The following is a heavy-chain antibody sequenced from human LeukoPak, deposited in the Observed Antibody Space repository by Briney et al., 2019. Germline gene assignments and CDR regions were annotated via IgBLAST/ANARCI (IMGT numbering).Heavy chain of an antibody. V-gene: IGHV3-23*01. J-gene: IGHJ3*02. CDR2: TSGSGGST. CDR3: AKGESGSYPDAFDI. Sequence: GGSLRLSCVASGFTFTSYAMTWVRQAPGKGLEWVSATSGSGGSTYYAGSVKGRFTISRDNSKNTLSLQMNSLRAEDTAVYYCAKGESGSYPDAFDIWGQGTMVTVSS. CDR1: GFTFTSYA. D-gene: IGHD1-26*01.